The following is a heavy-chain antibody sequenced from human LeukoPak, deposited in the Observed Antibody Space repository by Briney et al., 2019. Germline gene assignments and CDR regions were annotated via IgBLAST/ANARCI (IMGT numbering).Heavy chain of an antibody. V-gene: IGHV3-30*18. Sequence: GGSLRLSCAASGFTLSKFGLHWVRQAPGKGLEWLAAISYDGSDKYYADSVKGRFTISRDNSKNTLYLQVDSLRGEDTAVYFCAKGARYCPGTSCYHTFDCGGQGTQVTVSS. CDR2: ISYDGSDK. J-gene: IGHJ4*02. CDR3: AKGARYCPGTSCYHTFDC. CDR1: GFTLSKFG. D-gene: IGHD2-2*01.